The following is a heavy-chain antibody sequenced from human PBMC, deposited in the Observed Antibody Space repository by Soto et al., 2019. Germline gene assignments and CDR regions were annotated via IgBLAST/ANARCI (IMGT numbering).Heavy chain of an antibody. CDR3: ATDLYCSGGSCYPESAFDI. CDR1: GYTLTELS. J-gene: IGHJ3*02. Sequence: GTSVKVSCKVSGYTLTELSMHWVRQAPGKGLEWMGGFDPEDGETIYAQKFQGRVTMTEDTSTDTAYMELSSLRSEDTAVYYCATDLYCSGGSCYPESAFDIWGQGTTVTVSS. D-gene: IGHD2-15*01. CDR2: FDPEDGET. V-gene: IGHV1-24*01.